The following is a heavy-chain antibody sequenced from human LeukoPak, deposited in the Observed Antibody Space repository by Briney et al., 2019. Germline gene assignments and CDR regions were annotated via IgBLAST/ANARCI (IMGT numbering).Heavy chain of an antibody. CDR2: ISYDGSNK. CDR3: ARDPCITIFGVVITYYYYGMDV. D-gene: IGHD3-3*01. J-gene: IGHJ6*02. V-gene: IGHV3-30-3*01. CDR1: GFTFSSYA. Sequence: GGSLRLSCAASGFTFSSYAMHWVRQAPGKGLEWVAVISYDGSNKYYADSVKGRFTISRDNSKNTLYLQMNSLRAEDTAVYYCARDPCITIFGVVITYYYYGMDVWGQGTTVTVSS.